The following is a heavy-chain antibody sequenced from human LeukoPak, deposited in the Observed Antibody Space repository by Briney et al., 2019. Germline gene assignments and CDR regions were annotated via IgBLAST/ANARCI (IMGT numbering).Heavy chain of an antibody. CDR3: ARVTGRELYFDY. D-gene: IGHD5-24*01. J-gene: IGHJ4*02. V-gene: IGHV4-61*01. Sequence: SETLSLTCTVSGGSVGSTTYYWSWVRQPPGKGLEWIGYIYYSGSTNYNPSLKSRVTISVGTSKNQFSLRLTSVTSADTAVYYCARVTGRELYFDYWGQGTLVTVSS. CDR2: IYYSGST. CDR1: GGSVGSTTYY.